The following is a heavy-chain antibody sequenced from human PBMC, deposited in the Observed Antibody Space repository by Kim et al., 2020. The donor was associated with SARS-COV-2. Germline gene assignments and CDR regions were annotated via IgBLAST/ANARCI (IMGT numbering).Heavy chain of an antibody. CDR1: GGSISSAGYY. CDR3: TGIPVEDSGTYGWFDP. V-gene: IGHV4-31*03. Sequence: SETLSLTCTVSGGSISSAGYYWNWVRQLPGKGLEWIGYMSYSGISNYNPPLRSRVFISLDASKSQFSVELSSVTAADTAVYYCTGIPVEDSGTYGWFDPWGQGILVTVSS. D-gene: IGHD3-10*01. CDR2: MSYSGIS. J-gene: IGHJ5*02.